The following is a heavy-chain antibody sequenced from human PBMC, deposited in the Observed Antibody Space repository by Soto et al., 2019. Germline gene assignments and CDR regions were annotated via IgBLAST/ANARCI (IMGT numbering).Heavy chain of an antibody. Sequence: SVKVSCKASGGTFGSDAITWVRQAPGQGLEWVGRIIPIFGTTNYAQNLQGRVTISADKSTLTSYMELHSLTSDDTALYYCARDRTDSGYYTNWLDPWGQGTRVTVSS. J-gene: IGHJ5*02. V-gene: IGHV1-69*06. CDR2: IIPIFGTT. CDR1: GGTFGSDA. D-gene: IGHD3-22*01. CDR3: ARDRTDSGYYTNWLDP.